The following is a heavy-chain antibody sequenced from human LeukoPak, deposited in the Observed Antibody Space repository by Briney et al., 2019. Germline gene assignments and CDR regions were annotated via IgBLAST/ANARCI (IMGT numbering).Heavy chain of an antibody. Sequence: GGSLRLSCAASGFPFDDYGMNWVRQVPGKGLEWVSGINWNGGSTGYADSVKGRFTISRDNAKNSLYLQLNSLRAEDTALYYCARDIVLIAVAVRGSFDIWGQGTMVTVSS. CDR1: GFPFDDYG. D-gene: IGHD6-19*01. CDR3: ARDIVLIAVAVRGSFDI. J-gene: IGHJ3*02. V-gene: IGHV3-20*04. CDR2: INWNGGST.